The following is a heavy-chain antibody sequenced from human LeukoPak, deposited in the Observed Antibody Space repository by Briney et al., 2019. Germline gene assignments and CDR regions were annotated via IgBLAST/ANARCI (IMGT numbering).Heavy chain of an antibody. CDR3: ARAPPLYDFWSGTTRIYFDY. V-gene: IGHV4-34*01. CDR1: GGSFSGYY. D-gene: IGHD3-3*01. CDR2: INHSGST. J-gene: IGHJ4*02. Sequence: SETLSLTCAVYGGSFSGYYWSWIRQPPGKGLEWIGEINHSGSTNYNPSLKSRVTISVDTSKNQFSLKLSSVTAADTAVFYCARAPPLYDFWSGTTRIYFDYWGQGTLVTVSS.